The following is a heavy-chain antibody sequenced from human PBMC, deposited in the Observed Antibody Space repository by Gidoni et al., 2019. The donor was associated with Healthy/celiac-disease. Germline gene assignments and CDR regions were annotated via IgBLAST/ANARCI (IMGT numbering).Heavy chain of an antibody. CDR2: INPSGGST. V-gene: IGHV1-46*01. J-gene: IGHJ3*02. CDR1: GYTFTSYY. Sequence: QVQLVQSGAEVKKPGASVKVSCQASGYTFTSYYMHWVRQAPGQGLEWMGIINPSGGSTIYAQKFQGRVTMTRDTSTSTVYMELSSLRSEDTAVYYCAREVWYSGYGGAFDIWGQGTMVTVSS. CDR3: AREVWYSGYGGAFDI. D-gene: IGHD5-12*01.